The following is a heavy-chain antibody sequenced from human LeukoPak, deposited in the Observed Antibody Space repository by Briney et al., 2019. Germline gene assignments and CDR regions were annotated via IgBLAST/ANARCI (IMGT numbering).Heavy chain of an antibody. V-gene: IGHV3-23*01. J-gene: IGHJ4*02. CDR2: IVGSAGST. CDR1: GFTFSIYA. Sequence: GGSLRLSCAASGFTFSIYAMSWVRQAPGKGLEWVSAIVGSAGSTYYADSVKGRFTISRDNSKNTLYLQMNSLRAEDTAVYYCAKHSGITMIRGVQDYWGQGTLVTVSS. CDR3: AKHSGITMIRGVQDY. D-gene: IGHD3-10*01.